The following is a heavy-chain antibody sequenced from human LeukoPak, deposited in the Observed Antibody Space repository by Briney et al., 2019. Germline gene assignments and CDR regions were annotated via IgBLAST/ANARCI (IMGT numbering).Heavy chain of an antibody. CDR3: AREYCSGGSCYPDVLSNWFDP. CDR2: IIPIFGTA. Sequence: SVKVSCKASGGTFSSYAISWVRQAPGQGLEWMGGIIPIFGTANYAQKFQGRVTITADESTSTAYMELSSLRSEDTAVYYCAREYCSGGSCYPDVLSNWFDPWGQGTLVTVSS. J-gene: IGHJ5*02. CDR1: GGTFSSYA. V-gene: IGHV1-69*13. D-gene: IGHD2-15*01.